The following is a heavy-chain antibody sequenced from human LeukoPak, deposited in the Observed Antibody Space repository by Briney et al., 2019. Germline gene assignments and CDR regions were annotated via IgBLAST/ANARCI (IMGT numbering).Heavy chain of an antibody. J-gene: IGHJ4*02. V-gene: IGHV3-48*02. CDR1: EFTFSISA. CDR3: ARDRGSYGAADY. D-gene: IGHD1-26*01. Sequence: GGSLRLSCAASEFTFSISAMNCVRQAPGKGLEWVSYITSSSSSIYYADSVKGRFTISRDNAKNSLYLQMNSLRDEDTAVYYCARDRGSYGAADYWGQGTLVTVSS. CDR2: ITSSSSSI.